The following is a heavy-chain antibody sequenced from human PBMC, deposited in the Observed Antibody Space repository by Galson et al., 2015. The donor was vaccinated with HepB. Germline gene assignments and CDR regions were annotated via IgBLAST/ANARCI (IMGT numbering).Heavy chain of an antibody. CDR2: INPNSGGT. V-gene: IGHV1-2*04. CDR1: GYTFTGYY. Sequence: SVKVSCKASGYTFTGYYMHWVRQAPGQGLEWMGWINPNSGGTNYAQKFQGWVTMTRDTSISTAYMELSRLRSDDTAVYYCARRIAAAGKDYFDYWGQGTLVTVSS. J-gene: IGHJ4*02. CDR3: ARRIAAAGKDYFDY. D-gene: IGHD6-13*01.